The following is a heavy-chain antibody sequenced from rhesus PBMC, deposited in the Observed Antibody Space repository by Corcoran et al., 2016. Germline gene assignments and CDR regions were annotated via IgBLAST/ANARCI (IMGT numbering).Heavy chain of an antibody. D-gene: IGHD1-1*01. Sequence: QLQLQESGPGLVKPSETLSLTCAVSGGSISSSYWSWIRQAPGKGLEWIGYIYGSGSRTNDNTYLKSRVTLSVDTSKNQLSLKLSSVTAADTAVYYCARESAGTDYWGQGVLVTVSS. CDR3: ARESAGTDY. V-gene: IGHV4-169*02. CDR2: IYGSGSRT. CDR1: GGSISSSY. J-gene: IGHJ4*01.